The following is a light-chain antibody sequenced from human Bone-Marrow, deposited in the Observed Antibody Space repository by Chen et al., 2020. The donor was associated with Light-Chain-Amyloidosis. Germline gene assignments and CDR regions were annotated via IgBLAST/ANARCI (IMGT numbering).Light chain of an antibody. CDR3: QMHNRAGFT. J-gene: IGKJ3*01. CDR1: QGISKY. V-gene: IGKV1-27*01. CDR2: AAS. Sequence: DIQMTQSPSSLSASVGDRVTITCRASQGISKYLAWYQQKPGKVPKLLIYAASALQSGVPSRFSGSGSGTDFTLTISSLQPEDVATYYCQMHNRAGFTFGPGTKVDIK.